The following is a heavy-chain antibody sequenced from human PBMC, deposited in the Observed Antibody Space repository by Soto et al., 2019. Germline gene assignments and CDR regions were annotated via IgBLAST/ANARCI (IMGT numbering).Heavy chain of an antibody. J-gene: IGHJ4*02. CDR2: ISSSSSTI. Sequence: EVQLVESGGGLVQSGGSLRLSCAASGFTFSSYSMNWVRQAPGKGLEWVSYISSSSSTIYYADSVKGRFTISRDNAKNSLYLQMNSLRAEDTAVYYCARLYYYGSGSYYNILLFDYWGQGTLVTVSS. CDR1: GFTFSSYS. D-gene: IGHD3-10*01. V-gene: IGHV3-48*01. CDR3: ARLYYYGSGSYYNILLFDY.